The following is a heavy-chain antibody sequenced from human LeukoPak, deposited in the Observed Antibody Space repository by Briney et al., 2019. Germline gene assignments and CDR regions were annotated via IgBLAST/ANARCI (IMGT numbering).Heavy chain of an antibody. CDR3: ARDDTAVAGQDY. Sequence: PGGSLRLSCAASRFTVSSNYMSWVRQAPGKGLEWVAVIYNGGGTYYADSVKGRFAISRDNSKNTLYLQINSLRVEDTAIYYCARDDTAVAGQDYWGQGTLVTVSS. V-gene: IGHV3-66*01. CDR1: RFTVSSNY. CDR2: IYNGGGT. J-gene: IGHJ4*02. D-gene: IGHD6-19*01.